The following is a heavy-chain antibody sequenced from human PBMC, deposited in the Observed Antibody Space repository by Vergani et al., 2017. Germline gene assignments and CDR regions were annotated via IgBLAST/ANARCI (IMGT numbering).Heavy chain of an antibody. Sequence: QVQLVESGGGVVQPGRSLRLSCAASGFTFSSYGMHWVRQAPGKGLEWVAVISYDGSNKYYADSVKGRFTISRDNSKNSLYLQMNSLRTEDTALYYCAKGELELGYYMDVWGKGTTVTVSS. V-gene: IGHV3-30*18. CDR3: AKGELELGYYMDV. D-gene: IGHD1-1*01. J-gene: IGHJ6*03. CDR1: GFTFSSYG. CDR2: ISYDGSNK.